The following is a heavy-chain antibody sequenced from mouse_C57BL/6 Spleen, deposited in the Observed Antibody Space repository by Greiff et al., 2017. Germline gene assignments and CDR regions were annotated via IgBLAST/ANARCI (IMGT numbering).Heavy chain of an antibody. CDR3: TGDVLGREDY. D-gene: IGHD4-1*01. Sequence: EVQGVESGGGLVQPGGSMKLSCVASGFTFSNYWMNWVRQSPEKGLEWVAQIRLKSDNYATHYAESVKGRFTISRDDSKSSVYLQMNNLRAEDTGIYYCTGDVLGREDYWGQGTTLTVSS. V-gene: IGHV6-3*01. CDR1: GFTFSNYW. J-gene: IGHJ2*01. CDR2: IRLKSDNYAT.